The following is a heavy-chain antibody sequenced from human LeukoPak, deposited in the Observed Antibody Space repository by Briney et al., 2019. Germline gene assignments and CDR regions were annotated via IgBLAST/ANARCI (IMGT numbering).Heavy chain of an antibody. V-gene: IGHV4-39*01. D-gene: IGHD6-13*01. J-gene: IGHJ4*02. CDR1: GGSFSSYY. CDR2: IYYSGST. CDR3: ARQLTQQLVFDY. Sequence: PSETLSLTCAVYGGSFSSYYWGWIRQPPGKGLEWIGSIYYSGSTYYNPSLKSRVTISVDTSKNQFSLKLSSVTAADTAVYYCARQLTQQLVFDYWGQGTLVTVSS.